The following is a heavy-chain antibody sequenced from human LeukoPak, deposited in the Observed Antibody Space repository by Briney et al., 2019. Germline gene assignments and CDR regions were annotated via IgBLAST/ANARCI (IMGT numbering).Heavy chain of an antibody. CDR3: AKESSSGLSGYYGMDV. V-gene: IGHV3-64*01. D-gene: IGHD6-13*01. J-gene: IGHJ6*02. CDR1: GFTFSSYA. Sequence: GGSLRLSCAASGFTFSSYAMHWVRQAPGKGLEYVSAISSNGGSTYYANSVKGRFTISRDNSKNTLYLQMGSLRAEDMAVYYCAKESSSGLSGYYGMDVWGQGTTVTVSS. CDR2: ISSNGGST.